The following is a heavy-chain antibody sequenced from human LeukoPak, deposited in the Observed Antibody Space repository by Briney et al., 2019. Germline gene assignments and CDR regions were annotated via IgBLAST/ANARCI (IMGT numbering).Heavy chain of an antibody. CDR2: IYYTGTT. CDR3: ASKSTDHGELRFDY. CDR1: GGSISSYY. V-gene: IGHV4-59*01. D-gene: IGHD4-17*01. Sequence: SETLSLTCTVSGGSISSYYWSWIRQPPGKGLEWIGYIYYTGTTNYNPSLKSRVTISVDTSKSQFSLKVNSVTAADTGVYYCASKSTDHGELRFDYWGQGTLVTVSS. J-gene: IGHJ4*02.